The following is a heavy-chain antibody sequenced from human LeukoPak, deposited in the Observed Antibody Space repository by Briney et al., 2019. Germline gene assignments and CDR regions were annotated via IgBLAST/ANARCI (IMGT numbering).Heavy chain of an antibody. J-gene: IGHJ4*02. CDR1: GGSISSGSYY. CDR3: ARWAYYGSGSYYNPSDY. CDR2: IYTSGST. Sequence: SETLSLTCTVSGGSISSGSYYWSWIRQPAGKGLEWIGRIYTSGSTNYNPSLKSRVTISVDTSKSQFSLKLSSVTAADTAVYYRARWAYYGSGSYYNPSDYWGQGTLVTVSS. V-gene: IGHV4-61*02. D-gene: IGHD3-10*01.